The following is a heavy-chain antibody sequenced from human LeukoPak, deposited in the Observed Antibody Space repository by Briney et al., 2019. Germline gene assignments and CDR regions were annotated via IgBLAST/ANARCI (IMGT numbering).Heavy chain of an antibody. CDR3: ARFDSSSWLFDY. Sequence: SETLSLTCTVSGYSISSGYYWGWIRQPPGKGLEWIGSIYHSGSTYYNPSLKSRVTISVDTSKNQFSLKLSSVTAADTAIYYCARFDSSSWLFDYWGQGTLVTVSS. CDR1: GYSISSGYY. V-gene: IGHV4-38-2*02. CDR2: IYHSGST. J-gene: IGHJ4*02. D-gene: IGHD6-13*01.